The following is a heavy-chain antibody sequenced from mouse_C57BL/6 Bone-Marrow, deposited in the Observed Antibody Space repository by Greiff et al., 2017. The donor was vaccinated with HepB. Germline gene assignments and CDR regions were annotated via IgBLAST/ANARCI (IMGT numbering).Heavy chain of an antibody. CDR1: GFSFTSYG. V-gene: IGHV2-6-1*01. J-gene: IGHJ1*03. CDR3: ARHNYGSSYDWYFDV. Sequence: VHLVDSGPGLVAPSQSLSITCTVSGFSFTSYGVHWVRQPPGKGLEWLVVIWSDGSTTYNSALKSRLSISKDNSKSQVFLKMNSLQTDDTAMYYCARHNYGSSYDWYFDVWGTGTTVTVSS. CDR2: IWSDGST. D-gene: IGHD1-1*01.